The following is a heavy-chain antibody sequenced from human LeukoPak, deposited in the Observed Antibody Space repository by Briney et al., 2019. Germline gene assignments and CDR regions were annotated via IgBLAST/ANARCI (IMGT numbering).Heavy chain of an antibody. V-gene: IGHV3-53*01. Sequence: GGSLRLSCAASGFTVSTNYMNWVRQAPGKGLEWVSVVYYGGDTYYADSVKGRFTISRDSSKNTLYLQMHSLRAEDTAVYYCASPGYCSGSVCYSGYLQHWGQGTLVTVST. D-gene: IGHD2-15*01. CDR2: VYYGGDT. CDR3: ASPGYCSGSVCYSGYLQH. CDR1: GFTVSTNY. J-gene: IGHJ1*01.